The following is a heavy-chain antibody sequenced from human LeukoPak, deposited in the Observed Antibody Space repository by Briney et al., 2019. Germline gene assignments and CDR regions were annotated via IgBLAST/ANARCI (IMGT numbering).Heavy chain of an antibody. J-gene: IGHJ6*03. Sequence: SGPTLVNPTQTLTLTCTFSGFSLSTSGMCVSWIRQPPGKALEWLARIDWDVDKYYSTSLKTRLTISKDNSKNQVVLTMTNMDPVDTATYYCARIQVVTAPYYYYYYMDVWGKGTTVTVSS. CDR2: IDWDVDK. CDR1: GFSLSTSGMC. CDR3: ARIQVVTAPYYYYYYMDV. V-gene: IGHV2-70*11. D-gene: IGHD2-21*02.